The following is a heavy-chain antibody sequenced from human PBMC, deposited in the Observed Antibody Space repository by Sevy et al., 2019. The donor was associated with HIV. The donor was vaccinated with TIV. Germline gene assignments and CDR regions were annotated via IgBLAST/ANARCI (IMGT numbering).Heavy chain of an antibody. CDR3: ARVGNVYGDYRAQFDP. D-gene: IGHD4-17*01. CDR1: GGSISSYY. Sequence: SETLSLTCTVSGGSISSYYWSWIRQPPGKGLEWIGYIYYSGSTNYNPSLKSRVTRSVDTSKNQFSLKLSSVTAADTAVYYCARVGNVYGDYRAQFDPWGQGTLVTVSS. V-gene: IGHV4-59*01. CDR2: IYYSGST. J-gene: IGHJ5*02.